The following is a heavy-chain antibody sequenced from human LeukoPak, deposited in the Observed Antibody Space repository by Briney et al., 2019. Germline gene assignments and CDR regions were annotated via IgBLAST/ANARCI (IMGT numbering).Heavy chain of an antibody. J-gene: IGHJ4*02. CDR1: GFTFGDYA. CDR3: TREGYYFDY. Sequence: GGSQRLSCTASGFTFGDYAMSWVRQAPGKGLEWVGFIRSKAYGGTTEYAASVKGRFTISRDDSKSIAYLQMNSLKTEDTAVYYCTREGYYFDYWGQGTLVTVSS. CDR2: IRSKAYGGTT. V-gene: IGHV3-49*04.